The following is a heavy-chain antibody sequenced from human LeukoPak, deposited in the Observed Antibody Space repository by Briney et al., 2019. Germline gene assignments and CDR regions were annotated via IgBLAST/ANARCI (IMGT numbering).Heavy chain of an antibody. CDR1: GFTFSSYA. CDR2: ISYDGSNK. CDR3: ARDKTGYYCSSTSCSYGGPLDY. J-gene: IGHJ4*02. Sequence: PGGSLRLSCAASGFTFSSYAMHWVRQAPGKGLEWVAVISYDGSNKYYADSVKGRFTISRDNSKNTLYLQMNSLRAEDTAVYYCARDKTGYYCSSTSCSYGGPLDYWGQGTLVTVSS. D-gene: IGHD2-2*01. V-gene: IGHV3-30-3*01.